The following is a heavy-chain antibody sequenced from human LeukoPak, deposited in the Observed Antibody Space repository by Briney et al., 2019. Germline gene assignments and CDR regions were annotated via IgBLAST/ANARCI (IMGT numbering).Heavy chain of an antibody. V-gene: IGHV1-69*13. CDR1: GGTFSSYA. J-gene: IGHJ6*04. Sequence: SVKVSCKASGGTFSSYAISWVRQAPGQGLEWMGGIIPIFGTANYAQKFQGRVTITADESTSTAYMELSSLRSEDTAVYYCARADDILTGYGDYYYYGMDVWGKGTTVTVYS. CDR2: IIPIFGTA. D-gene: IGHD3-9*01. CDR3: ARADDILTGYGDYYYYGMDV.